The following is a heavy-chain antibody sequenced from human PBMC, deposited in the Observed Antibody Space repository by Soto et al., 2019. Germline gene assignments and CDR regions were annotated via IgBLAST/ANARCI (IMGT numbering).Heavy chain of an antibody. CDR2: INSDGGII. J-gene: IGHJ4*02. CDR1: RFSLSTYW. CDR3: ARDLGRYDRHYFDN. Sequence: GWSLRLSCEASRFSLSTYWMYWVRQAPGKGLMWVSRINSDGGIINYADSVKGRFTISRDNAKNTLYLQMNSLRTDDTAVYYCARDLGRYDRHYFDNWGQGTLVTVSS. D-gene: IGHD1-26*01. V-gene: IGHV3-74*01.